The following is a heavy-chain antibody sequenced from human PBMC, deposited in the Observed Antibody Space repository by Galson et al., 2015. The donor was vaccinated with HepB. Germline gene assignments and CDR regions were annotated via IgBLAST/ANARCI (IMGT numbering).Heavy chain of an antibody. D-gene: IGHD5-24*01. V-gene: IGHV3-64*01. CDR3: ARVGDGYNSNAFDI. CDR1: GFTFSSYA. J-gene: IGHJ3*02. CDR2: ISSNGGST. Sequence: RLSCAASGFTFSSYAMHWVRQAPGQGLEYVSAISSNGGSTYYANSVKGRFTISRDNSKNTLYLQMGSLRAEDMAVYYCARVGDGYNSNAFDIWGQGTMVTVSS.